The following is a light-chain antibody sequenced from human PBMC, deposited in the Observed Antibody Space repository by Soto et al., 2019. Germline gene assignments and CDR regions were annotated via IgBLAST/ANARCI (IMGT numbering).Light chain of an antibody. Sequence: DIHMTQSPSTLSASVGDRVTITCRASQSISSWLAWYQQKPGKVPKLLIYHASSLESGVPSRFSGSGSGTEFTLTISGLQPDDSATYYCQQYNSYRTFGQGTKVDIK. CDR1: QSISSW. J-gene: IGKJ1*01. V-gene: IGKV1-5*01. CDR3: QQYNSYRT. CDR2: HAS.